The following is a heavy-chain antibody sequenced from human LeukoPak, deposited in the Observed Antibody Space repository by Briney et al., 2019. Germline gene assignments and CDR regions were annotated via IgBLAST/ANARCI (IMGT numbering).Heavy chain of an antibody. Sequence: SETLSLTCAVSGGSISSSNWWSWVRQPPGKGLEWIGEIYHSGSTNYNPSLKSRVTISVDKSKNQFSLKLSSVTAADTAVYYCARGTSIFYDSSGYPYYFDHWGQGTLVTVSS. V-gene: IGHV4-4*02. J-gene: IGHJ4*02. CDR3: ARGTSIFYDSSGYPYYFDH. CDR2: IYHSGST. CDR1: GGSISSSNW. D-gene: IGHD3-22*01.